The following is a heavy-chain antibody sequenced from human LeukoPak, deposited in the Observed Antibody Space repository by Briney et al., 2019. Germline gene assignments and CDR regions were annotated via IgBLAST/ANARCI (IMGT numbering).Heavy chain of an antibody. J-gene: IGHJ4*02. CDR3: AKPTVTTLYYFEY. Sequence: GGSLRLSCAASGFTFSSYAMSWVRQAPGKGLEWVSTISGSSGSTYYADSVKGWFTISRDNSKNTLYLQMNSLRAENTAVYYCAKPTVTTLYYFEYWGQGTLVTVSS. CDR2: ISGSSGST. CDR1: GFTFSSYA. V-gene: IGHV3-23*01. D-gene: IGHD4-17*01.